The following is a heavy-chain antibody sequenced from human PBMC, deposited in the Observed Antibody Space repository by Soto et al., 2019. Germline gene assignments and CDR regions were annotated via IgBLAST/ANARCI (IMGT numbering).Heavy chain of an antibody. Sequence: PSETLSLTCAVSGGSISSGGYSWSWIRQPPGKGLEWIGYIYHSGSTYYNPSLKSRVTISVDRSKNQFSLKLSSVTAADTAVYYCARAKAYYDSSGFDYWGQGTLVTVSS. CDR2: IYHSGST. D-gene: IGHD3-22*01. V-gene: IGHV4-30-2*01. CDR3: ARAKAYYDSSGFDY. CDR1: GGSISSGGYS. J-gene: IGHJ4*02.